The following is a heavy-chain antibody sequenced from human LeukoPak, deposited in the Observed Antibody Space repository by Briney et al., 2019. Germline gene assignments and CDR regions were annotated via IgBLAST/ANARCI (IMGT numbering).Heavy chain of an antibody. V-gene: IGHV3-66*04. CDR2: IDRDGSP. Sequence: GGSLTLSCPASGSAASNNYTSWVRPAPGKGLEWVSVIDRDGSPYYADSVRGRFTNSRDNSKNTLYLQMNSLRAEDTAVYYCARLRRELWGLSFDDWGQGTRVTVSS. CDR1: GSAASNNY. CDR3: ARLRRELWGLSFDD. J-gene: IGHJ4*02. D-gene: IGHD1-7*01.